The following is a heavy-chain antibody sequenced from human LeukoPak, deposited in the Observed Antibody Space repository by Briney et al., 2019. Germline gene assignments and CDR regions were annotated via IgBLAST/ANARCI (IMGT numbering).Heavy chain of an antibody. Sequence: GASVKVSCKASGYTFTGYYMHWVRQAPGQGLEWMGWINPNSGGTNYAQKFQGRVTMTRDTSISTAYMELSRLRSDDTAVYYCAREGKEGEAARRVGNDAFDIWGQGTMVTVSS. CDR2: INPNSGGT. D-gene: IGHD6-6*01. CDR1: GYTFTGYY. J-gene: IGHJ3*02. CDR3: AREGKEGEAARRVGNDAFDI. V-gene: IGHV1-2*02.